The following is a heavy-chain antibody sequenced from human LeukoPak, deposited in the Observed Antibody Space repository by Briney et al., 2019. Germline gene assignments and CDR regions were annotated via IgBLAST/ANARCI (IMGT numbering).Heavy chain of an antibody. V-gene: IGHV3-30*03. Sequence: GGSLRLSCAASGITFSSYGMHWVRQAPGKGLEWVAVISYDGSNKIYADSVKGRFTLSRDNSKNTLYLQMNGPRTEDTAVYYCARGQREVLLQLFDFWGQGTLVTVTS. D-gene: IGHD2/OR15-2a*01. CDR3: ARGQREVLLQLFDF. CDR1: GITFSSYG. CDR2: ISYDGSNK. J-gene: IGHJ4*02.